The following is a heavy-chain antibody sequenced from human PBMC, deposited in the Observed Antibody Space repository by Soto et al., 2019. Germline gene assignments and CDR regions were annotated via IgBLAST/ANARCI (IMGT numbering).Heavy chain of an antibody. J-gene: IGHJ4*02. V-gene: IGHV3-30*09. CDR1: GFTFSSYA. D-gene: IGHD1-26*01. CDR2: ISNDGSNK. Sequence: QVQLVESGGGVVQPGRSLRLSCAASGFTFSSYAMHWVRQAPGKGLEWVALISNDGSNKYYADSVKGRFAISGDNSKNTLYLRMNSLRTEDTAVYYCVRDGSGNLVFDYWGQGTLVTVSS. CDR3: VRDGSGNLVFDY.